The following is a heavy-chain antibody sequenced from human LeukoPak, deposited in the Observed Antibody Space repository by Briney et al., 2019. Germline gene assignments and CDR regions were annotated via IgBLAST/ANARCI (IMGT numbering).Heavy chain of an antibody. D-gene: IGHD3-16*02. Sequence: GGSLRLSCAASGFTFSSYWMGWVRQAPGKGLEWVANIKEDGSDKYYVDSVKGRFTISRDNAKNSLYLQMNSLRAGDTAVYYCARDTYRFFDYWGQGTLVTVSS. CDR3: ARDTYRFFDY. V-gene: IGHV3-7*01. CDR1: GFTFSSYW. CDR2: IKEDGSDK. J-gene: IGHJ4*02.